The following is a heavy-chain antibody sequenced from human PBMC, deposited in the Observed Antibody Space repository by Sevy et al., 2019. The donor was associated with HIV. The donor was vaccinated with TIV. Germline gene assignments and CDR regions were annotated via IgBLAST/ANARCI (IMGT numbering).Heavy chain of an antibody. CDR2: ISGSGGSGDKT. D-gene: IGHD3-22*01. CDR3: ARKYDSSGYFDY. J-gene: IGHJ4*02. Sequence: GGSLRLSCAASGFTFSRYAMNWVRQAPGKGLEWVSGISGSGGSGDKTNYADSVKGRFTISRDDSKNSLYLQLNSLRGEDKAIYYCARKYDSSGYFDYWGQGTLVTVSS. V-gene: IGHV3-23*01. CDR1: GFTFSRYA.